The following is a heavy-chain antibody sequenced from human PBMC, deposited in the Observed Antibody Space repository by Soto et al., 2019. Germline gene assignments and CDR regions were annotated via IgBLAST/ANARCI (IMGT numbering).Heavy chain of an antibody. CDR2: INPGSGNT. CDR1: GYTFTIYA. V-gene: IGHV1-3*01. J-gene: IGHJ5*02. CDR3: ARGSHERSSSANWFDP. D-gene: IGHD6-6*01. Sequence: ASVKVSCKASGYTFTIYAIHWVRQAPGQTLEWMGWINPGSGNTKSSQTFQGRVTITADKSTSTAYMELSSLRSEDTAVYYCARGSHERSSSANWFDPWGQGTLVTVSS.